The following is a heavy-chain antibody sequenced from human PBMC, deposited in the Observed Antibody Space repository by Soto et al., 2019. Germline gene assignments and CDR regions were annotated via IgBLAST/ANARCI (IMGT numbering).Heavy chain of an antibody. CDR3: AREGNGLIKDY. CDR2: IYYSGST. D-gene: IGHD2-8*01. Sequence: PSETLSLTCTVSGGSISSGDYYWSWIRQPPGKGLEWIGYIYYSGSTYYNPSLKSRVTISVDTSKNQFSLKLSSVTAADTAVYYCAREGNGLIKDYWGQGTLVTVSS. J-gene: IGHJ4*02. CDR1: GGSISSGDYY. V-gene: IGHV4-30-4*01.